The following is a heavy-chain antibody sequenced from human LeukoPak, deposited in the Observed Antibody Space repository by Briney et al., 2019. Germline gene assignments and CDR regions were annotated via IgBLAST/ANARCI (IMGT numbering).Heavy chain of an antibody. V-gene: IGHV3-23*01. D-gene: IGHD6-19*01. J-gene: IGHJ3*02. Sequence: GGSLRLSCAASGFTFSSYSMNWVRQAPGKGLEWVSAISGSGGSTYYADSVKGRFTISRDNSKNTLYLQMNSLRAEGTAVYYCAKSPYSSGWYSGFDPTKDAFDIWGQGTMVTVSS. CDR2: ISGSGGST. CDR1: GFTFSSYS. CDR3: AKSPYSSGWYSGFDPTKDAFDI.